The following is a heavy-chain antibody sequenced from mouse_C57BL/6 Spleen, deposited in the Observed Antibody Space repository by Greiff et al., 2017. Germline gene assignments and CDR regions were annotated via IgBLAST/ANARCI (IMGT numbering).Heavy chain of an antibody. J-gene: IGHJ4*01. CDR3: ARGGHYDAYAMDY. V-gene: IGHV1-69*01. D-gene: IGHD1-2*01. CDR2: IDPSDSYT. CDR1: GYTFTSYW. Sequence: VQLQQSGAELVMPGASVKLSCKASGYTFTSYWMHWVKQRPGQGLEWIGEIDPSDSYTNYNQKFKGKSTLTVDKSSSTAYMQLSSLTSEDSAVYYCARGGHYDAYAMDYWGQGTSVTVSS.